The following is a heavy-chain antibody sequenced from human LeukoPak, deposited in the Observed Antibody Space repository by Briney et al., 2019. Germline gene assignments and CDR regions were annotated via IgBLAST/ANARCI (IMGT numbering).Heavy chain of an antibody. J-gene: IGHJ5*02. CDR1: GYTFTSYG. Sequence: ASVKVSCKASGYTFTSYGFNWVRQAPGQGLEWMGWISAYNSITNYAQKLQDRVTMTTDKTTSTAYMELSSLRSDDTAVYYCARAQYGSGSYYNWFDPWGQGTLVTVSS. V-gene: IGHV1-18*01. CDR3: ARAQYGSGSYYNWFDP. D-gene: IGHD3-10*01. CDR2: ISAYNSIT.